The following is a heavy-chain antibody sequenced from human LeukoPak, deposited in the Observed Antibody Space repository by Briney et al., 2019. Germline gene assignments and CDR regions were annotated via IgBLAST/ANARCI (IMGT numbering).Heavy chain of an antibody. D-gene: IGHD1-1*01. CDR1: GFTFSSYA. CDR3: AKDSGPGSVAECFQH. V-gene: IGHV3-30-3*01. CDR2: ISYDGSNK. Sequence: PGGSLRLSCAASGFTFSSYAMHWVRQAPGKGLEWVAVISYDGSNKYYADSVKDRFTISRDNSKNTLYLQMNSLRAEDTAVYYCAKDSGPGSVAECFQHWGQGTLVTVSS. J-gene: IGHJ1*01.